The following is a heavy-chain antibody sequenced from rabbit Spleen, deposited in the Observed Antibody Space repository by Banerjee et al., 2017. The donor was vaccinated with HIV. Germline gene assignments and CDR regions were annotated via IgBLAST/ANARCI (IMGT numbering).Heavy chain of an antibody. CDR1: GFSFTSSYW. J-gene: IGHJ4*01. CDR2: IRGGSSGST. CDR3: ARDTIYGGDAGDGYTTFNL. Sequence: QEQLEESGGDLVKPEGSLTLTCTASGFSFTSSYWICWVRQAPGKGLEWIGCIRGGSSGSTYYASWAKGRFTISKSSSTTVTLQMISLTAADTATYFCARDTIYGGDAGDGYTTFNLWGPGTLVTVS. V-gene: IGHV1S45*01. D-gene: IGHD7-1*01.